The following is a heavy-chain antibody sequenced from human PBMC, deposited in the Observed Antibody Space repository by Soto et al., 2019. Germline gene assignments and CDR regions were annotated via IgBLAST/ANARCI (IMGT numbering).Heavy chain of an antibody. D-gene: IGHD2-15*01. V-gene: IGHV1-3*01. J-gene: IGHJ4*02. Sequence: QVQLVQSGAEVKKPGASVKVSCKASGYTFTNNAMHWVRQAPGQRLEWMGWINAGNGNTKYSQKFQGRVTITRDTSASTAYMDLSSLRSEDTAVYYCARGPGGPDGPGDYWGQGTLVTVSS. CDR2: INAGNGNT. CDR3: ARGPGGPDGPGDY. CDR1: GYTFTNNA.